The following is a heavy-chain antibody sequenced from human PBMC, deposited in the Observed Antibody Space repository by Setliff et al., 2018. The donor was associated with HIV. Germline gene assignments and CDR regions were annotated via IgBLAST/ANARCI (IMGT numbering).Heavy chain of an antibody. CDR3: ARESEKGPNYLEY. CDR1: GGSISSHY. CDR2: IYYSGST. V-gene: IGHV4-59*11. J-gene: IGHJ4*02. Sequence: PSETLSLTCTVSGGSISSHYWSWIRQPPGKGLEWIGSIYYSGSTNYNPSLKSRLTISVDTSKNQFSLKLSSVTAADTAVYYCARESEKGPNYLEYWGQGMLVTVSS.